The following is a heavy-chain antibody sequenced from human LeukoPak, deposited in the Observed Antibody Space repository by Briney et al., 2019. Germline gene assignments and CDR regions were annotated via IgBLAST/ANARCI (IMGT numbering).Heavy chain of an antibody. CDR1: GFTFSDYY. CDR2: ISSSGSII. Sequence: PGGSLRLSCAASGFTFSDYYMNWVRQAPGKGLEWVSYISSSGSIIYYADSVKGRFTISRDSAKKSLYLQMNSLRAEDTAVYYCARDPAAGYNYFYMDVWGKGTTVTVSS. D-gene: IGHD6-13*01. J-gene: IGHJ6*03. CDR3: ARDPAAGYNYFYMDV. V-gene: IGHV3-11*04.